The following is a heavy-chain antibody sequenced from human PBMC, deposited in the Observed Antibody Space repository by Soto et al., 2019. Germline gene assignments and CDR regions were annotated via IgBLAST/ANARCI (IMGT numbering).Heavy chain of an antibody. CDR3: AKDVYGSGSYYPYSSGWYGGFDY. V-gene: IGHV3-9*01. CDR2: ISWNSGSI. Sequence: GGSLRLSCAASGFTFDDYAMHWVRQAPGKGLEWVSGISWNSGSIGYADSVKGRFTISRDNAKNSLYLQMNSLRAEDTALYYCAKDVYGSGSYYPYSSGWYGGFDYWGQGTLVTVSS. J-gene: IGHJ4*02. D-gene: IGHD3-10*01. CDR1: GFTFDDYA.